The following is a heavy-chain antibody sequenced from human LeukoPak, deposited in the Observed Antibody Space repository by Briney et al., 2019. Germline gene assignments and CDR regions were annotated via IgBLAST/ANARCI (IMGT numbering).Heavy chain of an antibody. Sequence: GGSLRLSCTASGFTFSSYWMSWVRQAPGKGLEWVANIKQDGSEKYYVDSVKGRFTTSRDNAKNSLYLQMNSLRAEDTAVYYCARELLDFPRGDAFDIWGQGTMVTVSS. CDR2: IKQDGSEK. CDR1: GFTFSSYW. D-gene: IGHD3-3*01. CDR3: ARELLDFPRGDAFDI. J-gene: IGHJ3*02. V-gene: IGHV3-7*01.